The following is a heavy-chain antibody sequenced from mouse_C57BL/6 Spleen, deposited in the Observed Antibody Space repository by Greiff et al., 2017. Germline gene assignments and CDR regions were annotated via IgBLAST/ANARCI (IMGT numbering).Heavy chain of an antibody. CDR1: GYTFTSYW. CDR3: AREDGNFDY. D-gene: IGHD1-1*01. CDR2: IYPGSGST. J-gene: IGHJ2*01. Sequence: QVQLQQPGAELVKPGASVKMSCKASGYTFTSYWITWVKPRPGQGLEWIGDIYPGSGSTNYNEKFKSKATLTVDTSSSTAYMPLSSLTSEDSAVYYCAREDGNFDYWGQGTTLTVSS. V-gene: IGHV1-55*01.